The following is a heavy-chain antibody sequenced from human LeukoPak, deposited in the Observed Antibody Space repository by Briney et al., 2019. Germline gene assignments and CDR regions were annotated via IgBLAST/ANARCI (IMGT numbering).Heavy chain of an antibody. CDR1: GYTFTGYY. CDR3: ARVRGTPSLWYYYMDF. J-gene: IGHJ6*03. V-gene: IGHV1-2*05. CDR2: IHPISGGT. Sequence: ASVKVSCKASGYTFTGYYMHWVRQAPGQGLEWMGRIHPISGGTNYAQKFKGRVTMSRDTSISPASLELSRLRSEDPGVYYCARVRGTPSLWYYYMDFWGKGTTVTVSS.